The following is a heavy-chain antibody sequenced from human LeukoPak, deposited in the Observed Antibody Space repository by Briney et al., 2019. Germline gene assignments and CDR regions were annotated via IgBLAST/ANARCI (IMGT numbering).Heavy chain of an antibody. V-gene: IGHV4-4*07. D-gene: IGHD3-22*01. J-gene: IGHJ6*02. CDR3: AREYYDSSGYYGSGYYYGMDV. Sequence: SSETLSLTCAVYGGSLSGYFWNWIRQPAGKGLEWIGRIYTSGSTNYNPSLKSRVTMSVDTSKNQFSLKLSSVTAADTAVYYCAREYYDSSGYYGSGYYYGMDVWGQGTTVTVSS. CDR2: IYTSGST. CDR1: GGSLSGYF.